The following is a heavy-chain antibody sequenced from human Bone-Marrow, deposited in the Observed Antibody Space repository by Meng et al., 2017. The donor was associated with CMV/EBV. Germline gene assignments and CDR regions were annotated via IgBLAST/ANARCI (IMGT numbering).Heavy chain of an antibody. Sequence: GESLKISCAASGFLFSSFGVHWVRQAPGKGLVWVSRINSDGSSTSYADSVKGRFTISRDNAKNTLYLQMNSLRAEDTAVYYCARMVRNVWSGYSFDYWGQGTLVTVSS. CDR2: INSDGSST. D-gene: IGHD3-3*01. J-gene: IGHJ4*02. V-gene: IGHV3-74*01. CDR1: GFLFSSFG. CDR3: ARMVRNVWSGYSFDY.